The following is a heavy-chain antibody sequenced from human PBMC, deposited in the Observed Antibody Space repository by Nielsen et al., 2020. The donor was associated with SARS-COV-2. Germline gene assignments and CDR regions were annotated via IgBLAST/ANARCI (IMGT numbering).Heavy chain of an antibody. V-gene: IGHV4-59*04. D-gene: IGHD6-19*01. CDR3: ARGRIAVAGTGDNWFDP. J-gene: IGHJ5*02. CDR2: IYSSGST. Sequence: SETLSLTCTVSGGSISSYYWSWIRQPPGKGLEWIGSIYSSGSTYCDPSLKSRVTISVDTSKNQFSLKVSSVTAADTAVYYCARGRIAVAGTGDNWFDPWGQGTLVTVSS. CDR1: GGSISSYY.